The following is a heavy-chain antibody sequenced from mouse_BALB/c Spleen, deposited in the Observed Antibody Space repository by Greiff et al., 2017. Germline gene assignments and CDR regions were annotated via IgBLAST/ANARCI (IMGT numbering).Heavy chain of an antibody. CDR1: GYTFTSYV. Sequence: VQLQQSGPELVKPGASVKMSCKASGYTFTSYVMHWVKQKPGQGLEWIGYINPYNDGTKYNEKFKGKATLTSDKSSSTAYMELSSLTSEDSAVYYCARSGLRSYYYAMDCWGQGTSVTVSS. V-gene: IGHV1-14*01. CDR2: INPYNDGT. J-gene: IGHJ4*01. CDR3: ARSGLRSYYYAMDC. D-gene: IGHD1-1*01.